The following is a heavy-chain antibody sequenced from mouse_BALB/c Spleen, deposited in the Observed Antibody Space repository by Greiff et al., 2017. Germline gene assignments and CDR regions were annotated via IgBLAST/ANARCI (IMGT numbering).Heavy chain of an antibody. Sequence: VQLQQSGPELVKPGASVKISRKASGYSFTGYFMNWVMQSHGKSLEWIGRINPYNGDTFYNQKFKGKATLTVDKSSSTAHMELRSLASEDSAVYYCARRHYGSYWYFDVWVAGTTVTVSS. V-gene: IGHV1-20*02. J-gene: IGHJ1*01. CDR1: GYSFTGYF. CDR3: ARRHYGSYWYFDV. D-gene: IGHD1-2*01. CDR2: INPYNGDT.